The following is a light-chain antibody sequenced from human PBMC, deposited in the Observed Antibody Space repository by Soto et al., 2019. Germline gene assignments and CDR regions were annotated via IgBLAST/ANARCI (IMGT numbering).Light chain of an antibody. CDR2: ENN. CDR1: SSDIGRNY. V-gene: IGLV1-51*02. Sequence: QSALTQPPSVSAAPGQKVTISCSGSSSDIGRNYVSWYQHLPGTAPKLLIYENNKRPSGIPDRLSGSKSGSSATLGITGLQTGDEADYYCGTWDSTLTTHVFGPVTKVTV. J-gene: IGLJ1*01. CDR3: GTWDSTLTTHV.